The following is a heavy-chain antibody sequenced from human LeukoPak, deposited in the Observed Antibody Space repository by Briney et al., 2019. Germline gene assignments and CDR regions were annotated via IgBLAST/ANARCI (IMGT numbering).Heavy chain of an antibody. J-gene: IGHJ4*02. Sequence: SETLSLTCTVSGGSISSYYWSWIRQPPGKGLEWIGYIYYSGSTNYNPSLKSRVTISVDTSKNQFSLKLSSVTAADTAVYYCARGLYKLRYSSGGYYFDYWGQGTLVTVSS. CDR2: IYYSGST. V-gene: IGHV4-59*12. CDR1: GGSISSYY. D-gene: IGHD6-19*01. CDR3: ARGLYKLRYSSGGYYFDY.